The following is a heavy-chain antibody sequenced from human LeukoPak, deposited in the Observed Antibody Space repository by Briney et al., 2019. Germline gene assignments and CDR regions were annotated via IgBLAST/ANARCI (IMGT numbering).Heavy chain of an antibody. D-gene: IGHD2-15*01. Sequence: PSETLSLTCTASGGSISSYYWSWVRQPPGKGLEWVGYIYYSGSTNYNPSLKSRVTISVDTSKNQFSLKLSSVTAADTAVYYRARDAPTAYCIGGTCYFDYWGQGTLVTVSS. CDR1: GGSISSYY. V-gene: IGHV4-59*12. CDR3: ARDAPTAYCIGGTCYFDY. CDR2: IYYSGST. J-gene: IGHJ4*02.